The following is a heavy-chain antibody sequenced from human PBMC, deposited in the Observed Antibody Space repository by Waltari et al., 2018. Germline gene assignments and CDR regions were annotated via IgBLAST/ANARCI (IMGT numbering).Heavy chain of an antibody. Sequence: QLQLQESGPGLVKPSETLSLTCVVSGVSISSDYWTWIRQPPGKGLEWIGRIPGSGGNTDYNPSLKSRVTISTDTSKNQFSLKLSSVTAADTAVYYCTRGWSMDSWGQGLLVTVSS. D-gene: IGHD6-13*01. V-gene: IGHV4-59*12. CDR3: TRGWSMDS. J-gene: IGHJ4*02. CDR1: GVSISSDY. CDR2: IPGSGGNT.